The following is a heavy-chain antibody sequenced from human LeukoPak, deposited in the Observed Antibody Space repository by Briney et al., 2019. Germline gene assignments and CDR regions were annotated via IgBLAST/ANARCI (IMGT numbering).Heavy chain of an antibody. J-gene: IGHJ4*02. CDR1: GVSISSSNSY. Sequence: SETLSLTCTVSGVSISSSNSYWGWIRQPPGKGLEWIGSIYYTGNTYYNASLKSRVTISIDTSKNRISLRLTSVTATDTAIYYCARQTGSGLFILPGGQGTLVTVSS. CDR3: ARQTGSGLFILP. D-gene: IGHD3/OR15-3a*01. CDR2: IYYTGNT. V-gene: IGHV4-39*01.